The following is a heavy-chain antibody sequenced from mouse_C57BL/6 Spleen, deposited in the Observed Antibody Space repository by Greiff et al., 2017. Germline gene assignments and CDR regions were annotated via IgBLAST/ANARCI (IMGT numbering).Heavy chain of an antibody. D-gene: IGHD2-2*01. CDR2: IHPNSGST. CDR1: GYTFTSYW. V-gene: IGHV1-64*01. CDR3: VYGYDGDWYFDV. Sequence: VQLQQPGAELVKPGASVKLSCKASGYTFTSYWMHWVKQRPGQGLEWIGMIHPNSGSTNYNEKFKSKATLTVDKSSSTAYMQLSSLTSEDSAVYYCVYGYDGDWYFDVWGTGTTVTVSS. J-gene: IGHJ1*03.